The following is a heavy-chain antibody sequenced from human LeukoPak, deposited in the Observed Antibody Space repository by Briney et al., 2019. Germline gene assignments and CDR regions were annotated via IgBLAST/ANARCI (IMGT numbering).Heavy chain of an antibody. J-gene: IGHJ4*02. CDR2: INTNGSPT. D-gene: IGHD3-10*01. CDR1: GFTFSSYW. V-gene: IGHV3-74*01. CDR3: AGDLISGSGSLGY. Sequence: PGGSLRLSCAASGFTFSSYWMHWVRQAPGKGLVWVARINTNGSPTQYADPVKGRFTISRDNAKTTLYLQMNSLRDEDTAVYYCAGDLISGSGSLGYWGQGTLVTVFS.